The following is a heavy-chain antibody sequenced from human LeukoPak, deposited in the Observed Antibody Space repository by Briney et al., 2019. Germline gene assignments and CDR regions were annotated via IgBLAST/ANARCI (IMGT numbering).Heavy chain of an antibody. J-gene: IGHJ5*01. CDR3: ARAPSNTSGWYIWFDF. Sequence: GASVKVSCKASGYTFKNYGISWVRQAPGQGLEWMGWISTYNGDTKHAQKVQGRLTLTADASTSTAYIELRGLRSDDTAVYYCARAPSNTSGWYIWFDFWGQGTLVTVSS. CDR2: ISTYNGDT. D-gene: IGHD6-19*01. V-gene: IGHV1-18*04. CDR1: GYTFKNYG.